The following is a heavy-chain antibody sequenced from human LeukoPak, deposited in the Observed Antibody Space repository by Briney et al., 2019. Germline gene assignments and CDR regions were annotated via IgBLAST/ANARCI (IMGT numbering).Heavy chain of an antibody. V-gene: IGHV1-18*01. CDR1: GYTFTSYG. J-gene: IGHJ3*02. Sequence: ASVTVSCKASGYTFTSYGISWVRQAPGQGLEWMGWISAYNGNTNYAQKLQGRVTMTTDTSTSTAYMELRSLRSDDTAVYYCAGEDYYDSSGYYAFDIWGQGTMVTVSS. D-gene: IGHD3-22*01. CDR3: AGEDYYDSSGYYAFDI. CDR2: ISAYNGNT.